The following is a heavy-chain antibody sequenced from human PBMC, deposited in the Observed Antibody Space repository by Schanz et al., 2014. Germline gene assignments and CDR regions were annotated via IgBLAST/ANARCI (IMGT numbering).Heavy chain of an antibody. V-gene: IGHV1-18*01. Sequence: QVQLVQSGAEVKKLGASVKVSCKASGYAFTSYGISWVRLAPGQGLEWMGWISVDNGNTNYAQKLQGRVTMTIDTSTSTAYMELRSLRSDDTAVYYCARDGAYCGGDCYSVDYWGQGTLVTVSS. CDR2: ISVDNGNT. CDR1: GYAFTSYG. CDR3: ARDGAYCGGDCYSVDY. D-gene: IGHD2-21*02. J-gene: IGHJ4*02.